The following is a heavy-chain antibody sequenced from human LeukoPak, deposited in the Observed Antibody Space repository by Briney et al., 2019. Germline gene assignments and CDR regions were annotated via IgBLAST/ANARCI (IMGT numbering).Heavy chain of an antibody. CDR2: LYHSGIT. CDR3: ARHALFDSTGYYYVLDY. J-gene: IGHJ4*02. D-gene: IGHD3-22*01. CDR1: GYSIGSGYF. V-gene: IGHV4-38-2*01. Sequence: SETLSLTCAVSGYSIGSGYFWGWIRQPPGMGLEWIGSLYHSGITYYNPSLKSRVTISMDTSKNKFSLKLTSVTAADTAVYYCARHALFDSTGYYYVLDYWGQGTLATVSS.